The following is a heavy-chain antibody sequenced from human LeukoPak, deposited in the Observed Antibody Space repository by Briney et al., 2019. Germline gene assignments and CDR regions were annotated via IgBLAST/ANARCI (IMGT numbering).Heavy chain of an antibody. D-gene: IGHD6-19*01. CDR2: IYYSGST. CDR3: AREVQNPHSSGWAH. CDR1: GGSISSSSYY. V-gene: IGHV4-39*02. Sequence: PSETLSLTCTVSGGSISSSSYYWGWIRQPPGKGLEWIGSIYYSGSTYYNPSLKSRVTISVDTSKNQFSLKLSSVTAADTAVYYCAREVQNPHSSGWAHWGQGTLVTVSS. J-gene: IGHJ4*02.